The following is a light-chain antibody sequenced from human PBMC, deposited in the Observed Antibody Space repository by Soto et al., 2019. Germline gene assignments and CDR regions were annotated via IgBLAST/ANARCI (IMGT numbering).Light chain of an antibody. V-gene: IGKV3-20*01. CDR1: QSVSSSQ. J-gene: IGKJ1*01. CDR2: GSS. CDR3: QLYGSSPWT. Sequence: EIELTQSPCSLSLSAGDRATISCRASQSVSSSQLSWFQQKPGQAPRLIIDGSSSRAAGIPDRFSGSGSGTDFTLTISILEPEDFAVYYCQLYGSSPWTFGQGTKVDIK.